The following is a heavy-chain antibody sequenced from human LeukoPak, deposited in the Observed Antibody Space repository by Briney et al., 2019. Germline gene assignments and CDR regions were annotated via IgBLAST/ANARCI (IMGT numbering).Heavy chain of an antibody. V-gene: IGHV1-2*02. Sequence: GASVKVSCKASGYIFTNFGISWVRQAPGQGLEWMGWINPNSGGTNYAQKFQGRVTMTRDTSISTAYMELSRLRSDDTAVYYCAVYSSSPKDAFDIWGQGTMVTVSS. CDR3: AVYSSSPKDAFDI. J-gene: IGHJ3*02. CDR2: INPNSGGT. CDR1: GYIFTNFG. D-gene: IGHD6-6*01.